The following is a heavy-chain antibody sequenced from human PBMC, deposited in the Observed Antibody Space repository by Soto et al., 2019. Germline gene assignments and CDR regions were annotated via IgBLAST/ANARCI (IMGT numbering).Heavy chain of an antibody. V-gene: IGHV3-23*01. CDR1: GFTFSSYG. D-gene: IGHD6-13*01. J-gene: IGHJ6*02. CDR2: ISGSGGST. CDR3: APGIAAAGTLAYGMDV. Sequence: GGFLRLSCSASGFTFSSYGMHWVRQAPGQGLEWVAAISGSGGSTYYADSVKGRFTISRDNSKNTLYLQMNSLRAEDTAVYYCAPGIAAAGTLAYGMDVWGQGTTVTVSS.